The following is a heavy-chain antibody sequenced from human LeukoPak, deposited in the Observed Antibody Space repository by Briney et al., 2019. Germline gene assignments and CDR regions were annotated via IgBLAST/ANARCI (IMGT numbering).Heavy chain of an antibody. CDR1: GFTFSSSA. D-gene: IGHD5-24*01. V-gene: IGHV3-23*01. Sequence: PGGSLRLSCAASGFTFSSSAMSWVRQAPGKGLEWVSSISGSGSGRSTYYADSVKGRFTISRDNSKNTLYLQINSLRAEDTAVYYCAKSGYNRFDYWGQGTLVTVSS. J-gene: IGHJ4*02. CDR3: AKSGYNRFDY. CDR2: ISGSGSGRST.